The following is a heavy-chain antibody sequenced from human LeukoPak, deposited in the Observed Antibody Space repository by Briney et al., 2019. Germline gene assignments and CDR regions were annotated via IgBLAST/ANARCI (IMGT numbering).Heavy chain of an antibody. D-gene: IGHD1-26*01. CDR3: ASVSVWELATHSGGSFDY. CDR1: GGLISRIEYY. CDR2: IYHTGTT. Sequence: SETLSLTCTVSGGLISRIEYYWGWVRQSPVKGLEWLGHIYHTGTTLYSPHLNNRLTVSVDSSKNQFSLTLNSVTAADTAVYYCASVSVWELATHSGGSFDYWGRGILVTVSS. V-gene: IGHV4-30-4*01. J-gene: IGHJ4*02.